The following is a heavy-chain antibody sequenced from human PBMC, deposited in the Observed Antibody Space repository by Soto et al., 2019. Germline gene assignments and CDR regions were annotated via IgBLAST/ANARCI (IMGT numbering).Heavy chain of an antibody. CDR3: AREFWGVHRKTYYFDY. CDR1: GGSVSSGSYY. V-gene: IGHV4-61*01. J-gene: IGHJ4*02. Sequence: QVQLQESGPGLVKPSETLSLTCTVSGGSVSSGSYYWSWIRQPPGKGLEWIGYIYYSGSTNYNPSLKSRVTISVDTSKNQFSLKLSSVTAADTAVYYCAREFWGVHRKTYYFDYWGQGTLVTVSS. D-gene: IGHD2-8*01. CDR2: IYYSGST.